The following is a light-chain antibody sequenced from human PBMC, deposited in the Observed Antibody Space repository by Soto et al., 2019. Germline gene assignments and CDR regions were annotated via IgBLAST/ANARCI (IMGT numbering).Light chain of an antibody. CDR3: AAWDDSLNGGYV. CDR1: SSNIGSNT. Sequence: QSVLSQPASASRTPGQRDSITCSGSSSNIGSNTVNWYQQLPGTAPKLLIYSNNQRPSGVPDRFSGSKSGTSASLAISGLQSEDEADYYCAAWDDSLNGGYVFGTGTKVTVL. CDR2: SNN. J-gene: IGLJ1*01. V-gene: IGLV1-44*01.